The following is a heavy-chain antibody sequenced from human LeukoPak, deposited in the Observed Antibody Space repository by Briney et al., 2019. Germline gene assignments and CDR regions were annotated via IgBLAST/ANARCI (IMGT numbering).Heavy chain of an antibody. D-gene: IGHD3-9*01. CDR3: ARDGFLAGFDY. CDR1: GFTFSSYA. CDR2: ISYDGSNK. V-gene: IGHV3-30-3*01. Sequence: GRSLRLSCAASGFTFSSYAMHWVRQAPGKGLEWVAVISYDGSNKYYADSVKGRFTISRDNAKNSLYLQMNSLRAEDTAVYYCARDGFLAGFDYWGQGTLVAVSS. J-gene: IGHJ4*02.